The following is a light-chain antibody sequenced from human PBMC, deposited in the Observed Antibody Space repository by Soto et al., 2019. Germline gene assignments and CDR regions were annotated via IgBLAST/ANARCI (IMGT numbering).Light chain of an antibody. V-gene: IGKV3-11*01. CDR2: DDS. CDR1: QSVGSY. Sequence: EIVLTQSPATLSLSPGDTATLSSRASQSVGSYLGWSEQRPGQAPRLLIYDDSNRATGIPARFSGSGSGTDFTLTISSLGPEDFAVYYCQQRSDWPSTVGGGTKVEIK. J-gene: IGKJ4*01. CDR3: QQRSDWPST.